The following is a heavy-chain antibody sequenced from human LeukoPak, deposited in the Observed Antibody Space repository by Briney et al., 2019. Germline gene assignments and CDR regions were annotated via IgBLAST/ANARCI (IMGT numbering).Heavy chain of an antibody. Sequence: SETLSLTCAVYGGSFSSYYWSWIRQPPGKGLEWIGEINHSGSTNYNPSLKSRVTISVDTSKNQFSLKLSSVTAADTAVYYCARGRRTIFGVIIRPYFDYWGQGTLVTVSS. J-gene: IGHJ4*02. V-gene: IGHV4-34*01. CDR1: GGSFSSYY. CDR2: INHSGST. D-gene: IGHD3-3*01. CDR3: ARGRRTIFGVIIRPYFDY.